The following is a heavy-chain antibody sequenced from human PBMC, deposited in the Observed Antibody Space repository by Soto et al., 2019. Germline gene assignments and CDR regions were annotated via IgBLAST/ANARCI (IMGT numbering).Heavy chain of an antibody. CDR3: SRDHSSGGYDY. Sequence: GGSLRLSCAASGFIVNNIYMSWVRQAPGKGLEWVSTISDGGKTYYADSVKGRFTLSRDNSKNTLYLQMNSLRPEDMAVYYCSRDHSSGGYDYRGQGTLVTVSS. V-gene: IGHV3-53*01. CDR1: GFIVNNIY. D-gene: IGHD5-12*01. J-gene: IGHJ4*02. CDR2: ISDGGKT.